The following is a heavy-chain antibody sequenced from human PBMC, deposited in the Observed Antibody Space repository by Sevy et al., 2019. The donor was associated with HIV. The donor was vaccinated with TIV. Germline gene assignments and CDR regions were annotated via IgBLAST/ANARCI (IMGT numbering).Heavy chain of an antibody. V-gene: IGHV1-18*01. Sequence: ASVKVSCKTSGYTFSSYRITWVRQAPGQGLEWMGWISAYNGNTDYAQNFRGRVTMTTDTSTNTAYMELRSLRSDDTAVYYCIRGADWFDPWGQGTLVTVSS. J-gene: IGHJ5*02. CDR3: IRGADWFDP. CDR2: ISAYNGNT. CDR1: GYTFSSYR.